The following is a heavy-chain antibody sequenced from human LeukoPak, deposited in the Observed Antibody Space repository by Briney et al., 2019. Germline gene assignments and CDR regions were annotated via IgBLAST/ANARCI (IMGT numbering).Heavy chain of an antibody. V-gene: IGHV5-51*01. CDR2: IYPGDSDT. CDR1: GYTFTNYW. D-gene: IGHD3-10*01. J-gene: IGHJ4*02. Sequence: GESLQISCKGSGYTFTNYWSGWVRQMPGKGLEWMGIIYPGDSDTKYNTSFQGQVTISADKSITTAYLQWSSLKASDSAIYYCARLIGGPAPPGSDYWGQPSLVTVSS. CDR3: ARLIGGPAPPGSDY.